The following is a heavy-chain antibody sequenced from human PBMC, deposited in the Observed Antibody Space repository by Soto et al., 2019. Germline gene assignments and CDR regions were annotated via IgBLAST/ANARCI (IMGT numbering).Heavy chain of an antibody. CDR3: ASGNTIQPNPFYAMDL. CDR2: MNPNNGNT. J-gene: IGHJ6*02. D-gene: IGHD3-3*01. V-gene: IGHV1-8*01. Sequence: QVQLVQSGAEVKKPGASVKVSCKASGYTFTSYDMNWVRQATGQGLEWLGYMNPNNGNTGYAQKFQGRFTMTRTTSISTAYMELSSLRSEDTAVYYSASGNTIQPNPFYAMDLWAQRTTVTVSS. CDR1: GYTFTSYD.